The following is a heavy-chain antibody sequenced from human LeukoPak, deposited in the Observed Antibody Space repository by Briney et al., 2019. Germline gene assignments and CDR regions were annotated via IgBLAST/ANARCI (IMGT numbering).Heavy chain of an antibody. V-gene: IGHV1-18*01. CDR2: ISAYNGDT. CDR1: GYTFSSYG. Sequence: ASVKVSCKASGYTFSSYGISWRRQAPGQGLEWMGWISAYNGDTKFAQKLQGRVTMTTDTSTGTADTELRRLRPDDTAVYYCARDEDSSAWYSRNYYYYGMDVWGQGTTVTVSS. J-gene: IGHJ6*02. CDR3: ARDEDSSAWYSRNYYYYGMDV. D-gene: IGHD6-19*01.